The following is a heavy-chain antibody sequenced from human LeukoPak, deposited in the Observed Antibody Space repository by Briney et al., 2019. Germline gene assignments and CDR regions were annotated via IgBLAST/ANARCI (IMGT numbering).Heavy chain of an antibody. D-gene: IGHD3-16*01. V-gene: IGHV3-23*01. CDR1: XXXXSSYA. CDR3: XKHMGDSEYYGLDV. CDR2: LSGSGGST. Sequence: GGSLRLSCASSXXXXSSYAMSXVXXAXXXXXXXXXSLSGSGGSTYYADSVQGRFTISRDTSKTTLYLQMNSLRAEDTAVYYCXKHMGDSEYYGLDVWGQGTTVSVSS. J-gene: IGHJ6*02.